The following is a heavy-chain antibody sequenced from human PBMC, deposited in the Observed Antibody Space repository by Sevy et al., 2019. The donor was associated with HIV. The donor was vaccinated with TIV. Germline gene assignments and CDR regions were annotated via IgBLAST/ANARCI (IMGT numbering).Heavy chain of an antibody. CDR2: FVPKDGER. V-gene: IGHV1-24*01. D-gene: IGHD3-22*01. J-gene: IGHJ4*02. CDR1: RYSLNKFS. Sequence: ASVKVSCRISRYSLNKFSMHWVRQAPGKRLEWMGSFVPKDGERIYAQKFQGRFSMTENTSTDTGYMELISLRPDDTAVYYCAITREYYSDTSGYFDYWGQGTLVTVSS. CDR3: AITREYYSDTSGYFDY.